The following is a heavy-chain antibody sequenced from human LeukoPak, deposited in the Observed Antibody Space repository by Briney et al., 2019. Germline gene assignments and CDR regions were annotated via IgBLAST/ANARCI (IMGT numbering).Heavy chain of an antibody. CDR3: GCSSSYYYYGMDV. Sequence: GGSLRLSCAASGFTFRDYTMNWVRQTPGKGLEWVSAINKGGSYMTYADSVKGRFTVSRDNSKNTLYLQMNSLRAEDTAVYYCGCSSSYYYYGMDVWGQGTTVTVSS. D-gene: IGHD6-6*01. CDR1: GFTFRDYT. V-gene: IGHV3-23*01. J-gene: IGHJ6*02. CDR2: INKGGSYM.